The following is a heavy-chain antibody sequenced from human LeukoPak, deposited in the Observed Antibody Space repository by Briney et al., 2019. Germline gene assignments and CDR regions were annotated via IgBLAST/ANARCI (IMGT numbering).Heavy chain of an antibody. Sequence: GGSLRLSCAASGFTFSSYSMTWVRQAPGKGLEWVSFISSSSTYIYYADSVKGRFTISRDNAKNSLYLQVNSLRPEDTAPYYCAREPAGYNFDYWGQGTLVTVSS. J-gene: IGHJ4*02. CDR3: AREPAGYNFDY. V-gene: IGHV3-21*01. D-gene: IGHD5-24*01. CDR2: ISSSSTYI. CDR1: GFTFSSYS.